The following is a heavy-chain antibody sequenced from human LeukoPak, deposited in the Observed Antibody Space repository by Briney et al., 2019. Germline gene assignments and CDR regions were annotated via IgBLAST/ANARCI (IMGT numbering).Heavy chain of an antibody. D-gene: IGHD6-13*01. CDR2: ISGSGGST. Sequence: GGSLRLSCAASGFTFAMSWVRQAPGKGLEWVSAISGSGGSTYYADSVKGRFTISRDNSKNTLYLQMNSLRAEGTAVYYCAKDLRVAAAGRPDFWGQGTLVTVSS. J-gene: IGHJ4*02. CDR1: GFTFA. V-gene: IGHV3-23*01. CDR3: AKDLRVAAAGRPDF.